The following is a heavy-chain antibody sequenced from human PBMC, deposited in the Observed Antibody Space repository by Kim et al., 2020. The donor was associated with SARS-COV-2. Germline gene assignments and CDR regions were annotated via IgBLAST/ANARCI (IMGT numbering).Heavy chain of an antibody. CDR3: ARGRGYRWELQLNWFDP. CDR1: GGSFSGYY. J-gene: IGHJ5*02. D-gene: IGHD1-26*01. CDR2: INHSGST. Sequence: SETLSLTCAVYGGSFSGYYWSWIRQPPGKGLEWIGEINHSGSTNYNPSLKSRVTISVDTSKNQFSLKLSSVTAADTAVYYCARGRGYRWELQLNWFDPWG. V-gene: IGHV4-34*01.